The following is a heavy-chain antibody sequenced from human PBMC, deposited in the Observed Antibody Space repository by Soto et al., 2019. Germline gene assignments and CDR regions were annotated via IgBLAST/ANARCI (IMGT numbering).Heavy chain of an antibody. J-gene: IGHJ6*02. CDR2: INHSGST. CDR1: GGSFSGYY. D-gene: IGHD6-19*01. CDR3: ARGHDSGWYGYYYYGMDV. Sequence: QVQLQQWGAGLLKPSETLSLTCAVYGGSFSGYYWSWIRQPPGKGLEWLGEINHSGSTNYNPSLKSRVTISVDTSKNQFSLKLSSVTAADTAVYYCARGHDSGWYGYYYYGMDVWGQGTTVTVSS. V-gene: IGHV4-34*01.